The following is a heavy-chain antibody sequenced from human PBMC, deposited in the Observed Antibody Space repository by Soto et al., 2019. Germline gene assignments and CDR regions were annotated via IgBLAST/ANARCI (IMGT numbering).Heavy chain of an antibody. CDR1: GGSISSSSYY. D-gene: IGHD6-19*01. CDR3: ARRIAVAGTGSAYYFDY. CDR2: IYYSGST. J-gene: IGHJ4*02. V-gene: IGHV4-39*01. Sequence: SQTLSLTCTVSGGSISSSSYYWGWIRQPPGKGLEWIGSIYYSGSTYYNPSLKSRVTISVDTSKNQFSLKLSSVTAADTAVYYCARRIAVAGTGSAYYFDYWGQGTLVTVSS.